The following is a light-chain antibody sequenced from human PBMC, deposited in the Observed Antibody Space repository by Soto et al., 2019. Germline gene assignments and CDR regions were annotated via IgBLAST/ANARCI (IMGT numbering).Light chain of an antibody. CDR3: QQRRNWPLT. V-gene: IGKV3-11*01. CDR1: QSVSSY. J-gene: IGKJ4*01. Sequence: EIVLTQSPATLSLSPGERATLSCRASQSVSSYLAWYQQKPGQAPRLLIYDASNRATGIPARFSGSGSGTDFTLIISSLDPEDFAVYYCQQRRNWPLTFGGGTKVEIK. CDR2: DAS.